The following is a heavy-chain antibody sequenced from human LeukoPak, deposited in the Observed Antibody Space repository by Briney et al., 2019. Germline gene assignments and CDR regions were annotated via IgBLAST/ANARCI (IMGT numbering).Heavy chain of an antibody. D-gene: IGHD6-19*01. J-gene: IGHJ2*01. CDR3: ARDPSVAGTYWYFDL. V-gene: IGHV4-61*01. CDR1: GGSISSSHYY. Sequence: SETLSLTCTVSGGSISSSHYYWSWIRQPPGKGLEWIGYIYYSGSTNYNPSLKSRVTISVDTSKNQFSLKLSSVTAADTAVYYCARDPSVAGTYWYFDLWGRGTLVTVSS. CDR2: IYYSGST.